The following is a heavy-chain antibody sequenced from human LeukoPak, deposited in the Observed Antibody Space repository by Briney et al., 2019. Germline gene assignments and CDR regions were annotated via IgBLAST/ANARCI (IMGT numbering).Heavy chain of an antibody. CDR3: AKDFAGRGYSSGFLFAS. D-gene: IGHD6-25*01. CDR1: GFTFEDYA. V-gene: IGHV3-43*02. Sequence: PGGSLRLSCAASGFTFEDYAMHWLRQGPGKGLEWVALMSGYGDTTYYADSVKGRFTVSRDNTKTSLYLQMHSLRTEDTALYYCAKDFAGRGYSSGFLFASWGQGTLVTVSS. CDR2: MSGYGDTT. J-gene: IGHJ4*02.